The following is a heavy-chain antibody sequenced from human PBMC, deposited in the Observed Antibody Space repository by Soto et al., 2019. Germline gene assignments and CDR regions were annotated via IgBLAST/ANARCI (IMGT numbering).Heavy chain of an antibody. Sequence: QVQLVQPGAEEKKPGSSVKVSCKASGGTFSNFVISWVRQAPGQGLEWMGGNIPIFGTANYARKFQGRVTIIADESTGTTYMELTSLRSEDTAVYYCARAPILVGETTYENYFDYWGQGTLVTVSS. CDR1: GGTFSNFV. CDR3: ARAPILVGETTYENYFDY. D-gene: IGHD2-21*01. V-gene: IGHV1-69*01. J-gene: IGHJ4*02. CDR2: NIPIFGTA.